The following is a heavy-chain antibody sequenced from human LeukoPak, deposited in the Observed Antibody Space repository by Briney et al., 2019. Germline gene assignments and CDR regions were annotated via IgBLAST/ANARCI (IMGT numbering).Heavy chain of an antibody. V-gene: IGHV3-49*04. J-gene: IGHJ4*02. CDR1: GSTFGDFP. CDR2: IRAKAYGGTT. D-gene: IGHD2-15*01. Sequence: GRSLRLSCAGSGSTFGDFPMTWVRQAPGKGLEWVGYIRAKAYGGTTEYAASVKGRFTISRDDSKRIAFLQMNSLQTLDTAIYYCTRGSGRFEYWGQGVLVTVSS. CDR3: TRGSGRFEY.